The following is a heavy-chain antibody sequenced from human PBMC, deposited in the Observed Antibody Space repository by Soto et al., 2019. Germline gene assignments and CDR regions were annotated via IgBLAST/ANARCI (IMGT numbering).Heavy chain of an antibody. V-gene: IGHV4-38-2*01. CDR3: ARVGPWVPYYYDSSPYTFENWFDP. D-gene: IGHD3-22*01. CDR1: GYSISSGYY. Sequence: SETLSLTCAVSGYSISSGYYWGWLRQPPGKGLEWIGSIYHVGSTYYNPSLNSRVTLSIDMTNNHVSLILNSVTAADTAVYYCARVGPWVPYYYDSSPYTFENWFDPWGQGTMVTVSS. CDR2: IYHVGST. J-gene: IGHJ5*02.